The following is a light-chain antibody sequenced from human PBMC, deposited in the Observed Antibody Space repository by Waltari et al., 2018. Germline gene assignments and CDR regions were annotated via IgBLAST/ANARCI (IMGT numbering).Light chain of an antibody. Sequence: QSALTQPASVSGSPGQSITISCTGTSSDVGGYNYVSWYQQHPGKAPKLMIYDVSNRPAGVANRSSGSTADKTASLTISGLQAEDAADYYCSSYTSSSTWVFGRGTKLTVL. CDR3: SSYTSSSTWV. CDR2: DVS. CDR1: SSDVGGYNY. J-gene: IGLJ3*02. V-gene: IGLV2-14*01.